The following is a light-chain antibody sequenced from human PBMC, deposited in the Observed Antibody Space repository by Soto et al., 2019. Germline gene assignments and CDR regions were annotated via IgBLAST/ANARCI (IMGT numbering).Light chain of an antibody. J-gene: IGKJ1*01. Sequence: DIQMTQSPSSLSPSVGDRVTITCRASQSISSSLNWYQQKPGKAPKLLIYAASSLQSGVPSRFSGSGSGTDFTLTISRLEPEDFAVYYCQQYGSSGTFGQGTKVDI. V-gene: IGKV1-39*01. CDR1: QSISSS. CDR3: QQYGSSGT. CDR2: AAS.